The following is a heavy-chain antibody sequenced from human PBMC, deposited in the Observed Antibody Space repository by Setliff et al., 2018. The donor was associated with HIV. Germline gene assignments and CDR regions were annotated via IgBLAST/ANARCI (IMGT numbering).Heavy chain of an antibody. V-gene: IGHV3-53*01. D-gene: IGHD3-22*01. CDR3: ARDKNLWPYESVTYFSYSMDV. CDR1: GFTVSSTY. CDR2: VYSAGNT. Sequence: PGGSLRLSCAASGFTVSSTYMSWVRQSPVRGLEWVSVVYSAGNTYYADSVKGRFTVSRDKSRNTVFLQMNSLRAEDTAVYYCARDKNLWPYESVTYFSYSMDVWGKGTTVTVSS. J-gene: IGHJ6*03.